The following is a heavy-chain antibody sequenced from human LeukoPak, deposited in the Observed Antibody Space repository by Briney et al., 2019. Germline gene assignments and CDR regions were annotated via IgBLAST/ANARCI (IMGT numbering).Heavy chain of an antibody. D-gene: IGHD3-22*01. CDR3: AIHDSSGYLFDY. Sequence: SGGSLRLSCAASGFTVSSNYMSWVRQAPGKGLEWVSVIYSGGSTYYADSVKGRFTISRDNSKNTLYLQMNSLSAEDTAVYYCAIHDSSGYLFDYWGQGTLVTVSS. CDR2: IYSGGST. J-gene: IGHJ4*02. CDR1: GFTVSSNY. V-gene: IGHV3-66*02.